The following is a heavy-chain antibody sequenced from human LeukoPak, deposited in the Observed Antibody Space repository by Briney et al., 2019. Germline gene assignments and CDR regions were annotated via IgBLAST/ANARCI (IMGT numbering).Heavy chain of an antibody. CDR1: GFTFSYYW. Sequence: GGSLRLSCAASGFTFSYYWMSWVRQAPGKGLEWVANIKQGGSEKYSVDSVKGRFTISRDNAKNTLYLQMNSLRVEDTAVYYCARDLGSGMDVWGQGTTVIVSS. J-gene: IGHJ6*02. CDR2: IKQGGSEK. D-gene: IGHD2-15*01. V-gene: IGHV3-7*01. CDR3: ARDLGSGMDV.